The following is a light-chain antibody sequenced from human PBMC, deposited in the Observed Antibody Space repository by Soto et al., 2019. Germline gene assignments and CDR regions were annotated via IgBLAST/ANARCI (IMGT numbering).Light chain of an antibody. V-gene: IGKV2-28*01. CDR3: MQALQTRT. CDR2: LGS. Sequence: DIVMTQSPLSLPVTPVDPASISFRSSQSLLHSNGYYYLDWYLQKPGQSPQLLIYLGSNRASGVPDRFSGSGSGTDFTLKISRVEAEDVGVYYCMQALQTRTFGQGTKVDIK. CDR1: QSLLHSNGYYY. J-gene: IGKJ1*01.